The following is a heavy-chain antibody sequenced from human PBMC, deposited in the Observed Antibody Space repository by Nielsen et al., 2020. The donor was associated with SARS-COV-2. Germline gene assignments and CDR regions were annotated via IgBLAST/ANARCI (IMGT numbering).Heavy chain of an antibody. CDR3: VKGWVGTAGY. CDR1: GFTFSSYG. CDR2: ISYDGSNK. J-gene: IGHJ4*02. V-gene: IGHV3-30*19. Sequence: GGSLRLSCAASGFTFSSYGMHWVRQAPGKGLEWVAVISYDGSNKYYADSVKGRFTISRDNSKNTLYLQMSSLRAEDTAVYYCVKGWVGTAGYWGQGTLVTVSS. D-gene: IGHD1-1*01.